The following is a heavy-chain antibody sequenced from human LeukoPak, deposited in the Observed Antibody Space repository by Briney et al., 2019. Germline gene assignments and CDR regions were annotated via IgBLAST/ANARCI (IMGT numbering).Heavy chain of an antibody. CDR2: ISGSGGST. J-gene: IGHJ4*02. CDR3: AKDLTDYYDSSGYNY. V-gene: IGHV3-23*01. Sequence: GGSLRLSCAASGLTFSSYAMSWVRQAPGKGLEWVSAISGSGGSTYYADSVKGRFTISRDNSKNTLYLQMNSLRAEDTAVYYCAKDLTDYYDSSGYNYWGQGTLVTVSS. D-gene: IGHD3-22*01. CDR1: GLTFSSYA.